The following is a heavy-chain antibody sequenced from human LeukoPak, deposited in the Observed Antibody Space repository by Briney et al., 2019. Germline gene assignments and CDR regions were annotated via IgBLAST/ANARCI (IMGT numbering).Heavy chain of an antibody. D-gene: IGHD5-18*01. Sequence: SETLSLTCTVSGGSISSSTFYWGWIRQPPGKGLEWIGSIYYSGSTYYNPSLKSRVTISVDTSKNQFSLKLSSVTAADTAVYYCASPLYSYGSTDFDYWGQGTLVTVSS. J-gene: IGHJ4*02. CDR3: ASPLYSYGSTDFDY. V-gene: IGHV4-39*01. CDR2: IYYSGST. CDR1: GGSISSSTFY.